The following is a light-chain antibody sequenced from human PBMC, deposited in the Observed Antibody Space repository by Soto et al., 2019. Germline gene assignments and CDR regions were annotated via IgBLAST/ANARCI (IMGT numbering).Light chain of an antibody. J-gene: IGKJ1*01. CDR1: QSVRTN. CDR2: GAS. Sequence: EIVLTQSPATLSLSPGERATLSCRASQSVRTNLAWYQQKPGQAPRLLIYGASTRATGIPARFSGSGSGTDFTLTISRLEPEDFAVYYCQQYAISWTFGQGTKVDIK. V-gene: IGKV3-20*01. CDR3: QQYAISWT.